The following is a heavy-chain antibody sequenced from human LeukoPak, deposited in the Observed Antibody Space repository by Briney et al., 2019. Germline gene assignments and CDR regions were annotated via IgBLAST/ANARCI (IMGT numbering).Heavy chain of an antibody. J-gene: IGHJ3*01. Sequence: SQTLSLTCAISGDSVSSHSPAWNWIRQSPSRGLEWLGRTYYRSKCYNDYAISVKSRITIHPDTSKNQFSLQLKSVTPEDTAVYYCARGGMTAFDLWGQGTMVTVSS. CDR1: GDSVSSHSPA. V-gene: IGHV6-1*01. D-gene: IGHD3-16*01. CDR2: TYYRSKCYN. CDR3: ARGGMTAFDL.